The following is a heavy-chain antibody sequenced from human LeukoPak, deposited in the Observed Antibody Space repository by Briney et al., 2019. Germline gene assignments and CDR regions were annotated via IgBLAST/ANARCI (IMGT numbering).Heavy chain of an antibody. J-gene: IGHJ4*02. CDR1: GFTFSNYW. Sequence: GGSLRLSCAASGFTFSNYWMSWVRQAPGKGLEWVANIKTDGSERYYVDSVRGRFTISRENAENSLYLQMNSLRAEDTAVYYCARGGLRYFDYWGQGTLVTVSS. CDR2: IKTDGSER. CDR3: ARGGLRYFDY. V-gene: IGHV3-7*01.